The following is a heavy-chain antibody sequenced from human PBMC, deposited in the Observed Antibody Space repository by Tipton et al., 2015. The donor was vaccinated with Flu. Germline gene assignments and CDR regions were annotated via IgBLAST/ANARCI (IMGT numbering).Heavy chain of an antibody. V-gene: IGHV6-1*01. Sequence: GLVKPSHILSLTCAISGDSVSSNTAAWTWIRQSPSRGLEWLGRTYYRSKWYQNYAVSVKSRIAIHPDTSENQFSLNLKSVTAADTAVYYCARDQGFGGGLTYDYYAMDVWGQGTTVTVSS. CDR2: TYYRSKWYQ. J-gene: IGHJ6*02. D-gene: IGHD3-16*01. CDR1: GDSVSSNTAA. CDR3: ARDQGFGGGLTYDYYAMDV.